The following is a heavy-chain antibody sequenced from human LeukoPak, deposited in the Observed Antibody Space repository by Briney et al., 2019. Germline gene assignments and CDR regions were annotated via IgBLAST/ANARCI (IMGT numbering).Heavy chain of an antibody. V-gene: IGHV4-31*03. CDR3: ARGRTGSGWYLTSNPGPDWFDP. J-gene: IGHJ5*02. CDR2: IYYSGST. Sequence: PSQTLSLTCTVSGGSISSGGYYWSWIRQHPGKGLEWIGYIYYSGSTYYNPSLKSRVTISVDTSKNQFSLKLSSVTAADTAVYYCARGRTGSGWYLTSNPGPDWFDPWGQGTLVTVSS. CDR1: GGSISSGGYY. D-gene: IGHD6-19*01.